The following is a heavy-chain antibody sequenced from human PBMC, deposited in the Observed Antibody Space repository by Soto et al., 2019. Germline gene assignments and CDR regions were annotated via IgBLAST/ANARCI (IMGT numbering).Heavy chain of an antibody. CDR2: ISSNSAYI. V-gene: IGHV3-21*01. D-gene: IGHD6-13*01. CDR3: TRGASRDSSARGWFDP. Sequence: GGSLRLSCAASGFTFRSFTMNWVRQAPGKGLEWVSTISSNSAYIYYTDALRGRFTISRDNAKNSLHLQMNSLRAEDTAVYYCTRGASRDSSARGWFDPWGPGXLVTVSS. CDR1: GFTFRSFT. J-gene: IGHJ5*02.